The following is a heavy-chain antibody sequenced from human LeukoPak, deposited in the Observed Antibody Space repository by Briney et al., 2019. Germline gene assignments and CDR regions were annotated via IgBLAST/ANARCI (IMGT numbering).Heavy chain of an antibody. J-gene: IGHJ4*02. D-gene: IGHD3-3*01. Sequence: GGSLRLSCAASGFTFSSYAMHWVRQAPGKGLEWVAVISYDGSNKYYADSVKGRFTISRDNSKNTLYLQMNSLRAEDTAVYYCARVSLLEWLLGDYWGQGTLVTVSS. CDR3: ARVSLLEWLLGDY. V-gene: IGHV3-30-3*01. CDR1: GFTFSSYA. CDR2: ISYDGSNK.